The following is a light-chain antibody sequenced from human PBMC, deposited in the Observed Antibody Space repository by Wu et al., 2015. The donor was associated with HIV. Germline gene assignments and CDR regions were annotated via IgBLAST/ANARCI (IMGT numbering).Light chain of an antibody. CDR1: QGISNL. CDR2: AAS. V-gene: IGKV1-12*01. CDR3: QQYGQSLRT. J-gene: IGKJ1*01. Sequence: DIQMTQSPSSVSASVGDRVIITCRASQGISNLLAWYQQKPGKAPKLLIYAASSLQSGVPSRFSGSGSGTDFTLTISRLEPEDFAVYYCQQYGQSLRTFGQGTKVEVK.